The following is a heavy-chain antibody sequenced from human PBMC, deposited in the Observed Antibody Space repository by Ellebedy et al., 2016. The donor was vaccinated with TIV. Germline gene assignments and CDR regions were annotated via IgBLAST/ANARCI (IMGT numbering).Heavy chain of an antibody. CDR2: IYYSGST. CDR1: GFTFSNYA. D-gene: IGHD4-23*01. Sequence: MPGGSLRLSCAASGFTFSNYAMSWVRQAPGKGLEWIGSIYYSGSTYYNPSLKSRVTISVDTSKNQFSLKLSSVTAADTAVYYCARGATHRRSTVITNFDCWGQGTLVTVSS. CDR3: ARGATHRRSTVITNFDC. J-gene: IGHJ4*02. V-gene: IGHV4-39*07.